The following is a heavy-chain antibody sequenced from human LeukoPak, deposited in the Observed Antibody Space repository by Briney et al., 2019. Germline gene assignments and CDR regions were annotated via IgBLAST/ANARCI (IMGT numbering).Heavy chain of an antibody. V-gene: IGHV4-34*01. CDR3: ASFRSIVGATTPYFQH. J-gene: IGHJ1*01. CDR1: GGSFSGYY. CDR2: INHSGST. D-gene: IGHD1-26*01. Sequence: SETLSLTCAVYGGSFSGYYWSWIRQPPGKGLEWIGEINHSGSTNYNPSLKSRVTISVDTSKNQFSLKLSSVTAADTAVYYCASFRSIVGATTPYFQHWGQGTLVTVSS.